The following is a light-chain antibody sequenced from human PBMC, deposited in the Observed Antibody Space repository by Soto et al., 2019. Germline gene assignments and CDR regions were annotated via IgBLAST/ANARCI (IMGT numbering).Light chain of an antibody. CDR2: ENN. V-gene: IGLV1-47*01. CDR1: TSNIGSSS. CDR3: ATWDDSLSGPV. Sequence: QSVLRQPPSASGTPGQSVTISCSGSTSNIGSSSVYWYQQLPGTAPKVFIYENNRRPSGVPDRFSGSKSGTSASLAISGPRSEDEADYYCATWDDSLSGPVFGGGTKVTVL. J-gene: IGLJ2*01.